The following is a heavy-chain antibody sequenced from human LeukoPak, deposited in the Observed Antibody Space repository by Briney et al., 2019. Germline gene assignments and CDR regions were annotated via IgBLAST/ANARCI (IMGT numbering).Heavy chain of an antibody. V-gene: IGHV3-7*05. Sequence: PGGSLRLSCAASGFTFSSHWMSWVRQAPGKGLEWVANIKQDGSDKYYVDSVKGRFTISRDNAKNSVYLQMNSLRAEDTAVYYCARDHNDAFDIWGQGTMVTVSS. J-gene: IGHJ3*02. CDR2: IKQDGSDK. CDR1: GFTFSSHW. CDR3: ARDHNDAFDI.